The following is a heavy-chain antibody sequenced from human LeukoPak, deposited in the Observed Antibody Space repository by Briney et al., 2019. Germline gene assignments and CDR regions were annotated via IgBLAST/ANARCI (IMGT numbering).Heavy chain of an antibody. D-gene: IGHD4-17*01. Sequence: ETLSLTFAVSGYSISSGDYWGWLPQPPGKGLEWIGSIYHSGSTHYNPSLKSRVTISVDTSKNQFSLKVSSVTAADTAVYYCARNTTTTVTTQRGWFDPWGQGTLVTVSS. V-gene: IGHV4-38-2*01. J-gene: IGHJ5*02. CDR3: ARNTTTTVTTQRGWFDP. CDR1: GYSISSGDY. CDR2: IYHSGST.